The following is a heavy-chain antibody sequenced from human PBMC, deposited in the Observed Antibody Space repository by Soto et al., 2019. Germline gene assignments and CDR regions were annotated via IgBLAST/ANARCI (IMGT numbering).Heavy chain of an antibody. CDR3: AKFIAAPSRKGTYGMAV. CDR2: ISGAGGST. V-gene: IGHV3-23*01. J-gene: IGHJ6*02. Sequence: EVQLLESGGGLVQPGGSLRLSCAASGLTSSDSAMSWVRQAPGKGLEWVSAISGAGGSTYYADSVKGRFTISRDNCKKMMYLQMDSLRVEYTAVYYCAKFIAAPSRKGTYGMAVWGQGTTVIVSS. CDR1: GLTSSDSA. D-gene: IGHD6-6*01.